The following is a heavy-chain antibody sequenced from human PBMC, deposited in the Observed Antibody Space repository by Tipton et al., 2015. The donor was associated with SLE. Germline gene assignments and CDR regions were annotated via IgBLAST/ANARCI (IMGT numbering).Heavy chain of an antibody. CDR2: ISSGSTDI. V-gene: IGHV3-21*03. D-gene: IGHD3-16*02. J-gene: IGHJ4*02. CDR1: AFNFNYYS. Sequence: SLRLSCAASAFNFNYYSMNWVRQAPGKGLEWVSSISSGSTDIHYSDSVKGRFTVSRDNDEKSLYLQMNSLRVEDTGVYYCARDGGVIGLDQWGQGTLVTVSS. CDR3: ARDGGVIGLDQ.